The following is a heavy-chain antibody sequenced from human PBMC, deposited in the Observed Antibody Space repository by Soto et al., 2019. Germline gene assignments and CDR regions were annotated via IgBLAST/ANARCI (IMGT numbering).Heavy chain of an antibody. Sequence: EVQLLESGGGLVQPGGSLRLSCAASGFTFSSYAMSWVRQATGKGLEWVSAISGSGGSTYYADSVKGRFTISRDNSKNTLYLQMNSLRAEDTAVYYCARDDIVVVPAAMGYYYYGMDVWGQGTTVTVSS. CDR3: ARDDIVVVPAAMGYYYYGMDV. J-gene: IGHJ6*02. CDR2: ISGSGGST. V-gene: IGHV3-23*01. CDR1: GFTFSSYA. D-gene: IGHD2-2*01.